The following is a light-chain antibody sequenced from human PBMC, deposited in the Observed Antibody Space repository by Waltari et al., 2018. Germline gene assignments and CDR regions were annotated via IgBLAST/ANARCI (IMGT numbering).Light chain of an antibody. CDR2: GAS. V-gene: IGKV1-17*01. J-gene: IGKJ1*01. CDR3: LQNNSYPWT. Sequence: DIQMTQSPSSLSASVGDRVTITCRASQGIRKDLTWYQQKPGKAPKRLIYGASSLQSGVPSRFSGSGSGTEFTLTISSLQPEDFASYYCLQNNSYPWTFGQGTKVEIK. CDR1: QGIRKD.